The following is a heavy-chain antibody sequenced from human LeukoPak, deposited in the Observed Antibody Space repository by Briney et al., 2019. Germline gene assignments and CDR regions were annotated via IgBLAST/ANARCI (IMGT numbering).Heavy chain of an antibody. CDR2: INHSGST. CDR1: DGSFSGYY. D-gene: IGHD3-22*01. V-gene: IGHV4-34*01. CDR3: ARGLAPTSGYYEGGYYYFDS. Sequence: SETLSLTCAVNDGSFSGYYWSWIRQPPGKSLEWIGQINHSGSTNNNPSLKSRVTISVATSENQFFLELTSVTAADTAVYYCARGLAPTSGYYEGGYYYFDSWGQGILVTVSS. J-gene: IGHJ4*02.